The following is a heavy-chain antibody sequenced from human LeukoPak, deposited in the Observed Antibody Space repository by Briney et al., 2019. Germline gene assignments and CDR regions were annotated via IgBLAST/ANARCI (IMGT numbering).Heavy chain of an antibody. CDR3: ARISCTGNSCRPYSYYDMDV. CDR1: GFTFDDYG. D-gene: IGHD2-15*01. V-gene: IGHV3-20*04. J-gene: IGHJ6*02. Sequence: PGGSLRLSCAASGFTFDDYGMSWVRQAPGKGLEWVSGINWNGGSTGYADSVKGRFTISRDNSKSTLYLQLNSLRVEDTAVYYCARISCTGNSCRPYSYYDMDVWGQGTTVTVSS. CDR2: INWNGGST.